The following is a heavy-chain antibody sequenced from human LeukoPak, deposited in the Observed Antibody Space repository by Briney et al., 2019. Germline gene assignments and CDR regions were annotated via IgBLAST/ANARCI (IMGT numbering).Heavy chain of an antibody. Sequence: SETLSLTCTVSGGSISSSSYYWGWIRQPPGKGLEWIGYIYYSGSTNYNPSLKSRVTISVDTSKNQFSLKLSSVTAADTAVYYCARQVGATHYYYYGMDVWGQGTTVTVSS. CDR3: ARQVGATHYYYYGMDV. V-gene: IGHV4-61*05. J-gene: IGHJ6*02. CDR2: IYYSGST. D-gene: IGHD1-26*01. CDR1: GGSISSSSYY.